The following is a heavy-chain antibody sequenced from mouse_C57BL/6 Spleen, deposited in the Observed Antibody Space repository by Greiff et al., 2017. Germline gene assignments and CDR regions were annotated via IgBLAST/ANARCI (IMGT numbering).Heavy chain of an antibody. CDR1: GYTFTDYN. Sequence: VQLQQSGPELVKPGASVKIPCKASGYTFTDYNMDWVKQSHGKSLEWIGDINPNNGGTIYNQKFKGKATLTVDKSSSTAYMELRSLTSEDTAVYYCARSDTTVVEDYDMDYWGQGTSVTVSS. V-gene: IGHV1-18*01. D-gene: IGHD1-1*01. J-gene: IGHJ4*01. CDR2: INPNNGGT. CDR3: ARSDTTVVEDYDMDY.